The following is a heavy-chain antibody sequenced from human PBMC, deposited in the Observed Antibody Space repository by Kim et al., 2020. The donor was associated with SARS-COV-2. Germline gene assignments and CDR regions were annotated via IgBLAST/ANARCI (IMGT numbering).Heavy chain of an antibody. V-gene: IGHV3-11*06. J-gene: IGHJ4*02. Sequence: RFTISRDNAKNSLYLQMNSLRAEDTAVYYCARDALSYDSSGYYSSAVFDYWGQGTLVTVSS. D-gene: IGHD3-22*01. CDR3: ARDALSYDSSGYYSSAVFDY.